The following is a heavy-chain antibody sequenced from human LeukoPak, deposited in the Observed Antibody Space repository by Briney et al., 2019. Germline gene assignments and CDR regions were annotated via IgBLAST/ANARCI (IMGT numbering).Heavy chain of an antibody. Sequence: GGSLRLSCAASGFIFSSYNMNWGRQAPGKGLEWVAIISYDGSNKYYADSVKGRFTISRDNSKNTLYLQMNSLRAEDTAVYYCARADIVATITFDYRGQGTLVTVSS. D-gene: IGHD5-12*01. CDR1: GFIFSSYN. V-gene: IGHV3-30-3*01. CDR3: ARADIVATITFDY. J-gene: IGHJ4*02. CDR2: ISYDGSNK.